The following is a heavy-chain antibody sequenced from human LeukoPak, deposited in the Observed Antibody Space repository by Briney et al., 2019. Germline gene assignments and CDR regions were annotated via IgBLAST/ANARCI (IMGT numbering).Heavy chain of an antibody. CDR1: GGSISSYY. J-gene: IGHJ4*02. CDR2: IYTSGST. V-gene: IGHV4-4*07. Sequence: PSETLSLTCTVSGGSISSYYWSWIRQPAGKGLEWIGRIYTSGSTNYNPSLKSRVTISVDTSKNQFSLKLSSVTAADTAVYYCASTYYYDSSGYSGDDYWGQGTLVTVSS. CDR3: ASTYYYDSSGYSGDDY. D-gene: IGHD3-22*01.